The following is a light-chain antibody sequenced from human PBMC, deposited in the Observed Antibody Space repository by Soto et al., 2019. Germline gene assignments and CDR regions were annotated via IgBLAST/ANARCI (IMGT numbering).Light chain of an antibody. CDR2: TDY. V-gene: IGLV1-44*01. CDR3: ASWDDNLNGGV. J-gene: IGLJ3*02. Sequence: QPVLTQPPSASGTPGQRVTISCSGTSSNIGTYTVNWYQQLPGTAPNLLIYTDYQRPSGVPDRFSGSKSGTSASLAINGLHSEDEADYYCASWDDNLNGGVFGGGTKLTVL. CDR1: SSNIGTYT.